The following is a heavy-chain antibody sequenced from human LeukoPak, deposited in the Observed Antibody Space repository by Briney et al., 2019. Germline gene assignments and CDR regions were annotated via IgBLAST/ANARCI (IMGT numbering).Heavy chain of an antibody. D-gene: IGHD6-6*01. J-gene: IGHJ6*03. Sequence: ASVKVSCKASGYTFTGYYMHWVRQAPGQGLEWMGWINPNSGGTNYAQKFQGRVTMTRDTSISTAYMELSRLRSDDTAVYYCARDYSSSSPREDYYYYYYMDVWGKGTTVTVSS. CDR3: ARDYSSSSPREDYYYYYYMDV. V-gene: IGHV1-2*02. CDR1: GYTFTGYY. CDR2: INPNSGGT.